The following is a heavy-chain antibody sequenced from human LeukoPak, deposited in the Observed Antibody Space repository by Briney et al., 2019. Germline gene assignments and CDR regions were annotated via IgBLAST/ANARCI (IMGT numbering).Heavy chain of an antibody. CDR2: IRYDGSNK. V-gene: IGHV3-30*02. J-gene: IGHJ4*02. CDR3: AKDYYYDSQGTVYYFDY. CDR1: GFTFSSYG. Sequence: GGSLRLSCAASGFTFSSYGMHWVRQAPGKGLEWVAFIRYDGSNKYYADSVKGRFTISRDNSKNTLYLQMNSLRAEDTAVYYCAKDYYYDSQGTVYYFDYWGQGTLVTVSS. D-gene: IGHD3-22*01.